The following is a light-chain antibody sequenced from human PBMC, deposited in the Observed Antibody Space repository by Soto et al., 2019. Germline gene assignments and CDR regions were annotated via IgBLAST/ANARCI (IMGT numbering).Light chain of an antibody. V-gene: IGLV2-8*01. CDR3: SPYVGSNTVI. CDR1: SSDVGAYNY. Sequence: QSALTQPPSASGSPGQSVTISCTGTSSDVGAYNYVSWYQQHPGKAPKLMIYEVSKRPSGVPDRFSGSKSGNTASLTVSGLQAEDEADYYCSPYVGSNTVIFGGGTKLTVL. CDR2: EVS. J-gene: IGLJ2*01.